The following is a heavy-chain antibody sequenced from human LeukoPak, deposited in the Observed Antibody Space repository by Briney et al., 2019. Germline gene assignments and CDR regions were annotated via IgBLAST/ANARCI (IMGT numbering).Heavy chain of an antibody. J-gene: IGHJ4*02. D-gene: IGHD3-3*01. CDR3: ARQNLQWLSYFDY. Sequence: PSETLSLTCTVSGGSISSSSYYWGWIRQPPGKGLEGIGSIYYSGSTCYNPSLKSRVTISVDTSKNQFSLKLSSVTAADTAVYYCARQNLQWLSYFDYWGQGTLVTVSS. V-gene: IGHV4-39*01. CDR2: IYYSGST. CDR1: GGSISSSSYY.